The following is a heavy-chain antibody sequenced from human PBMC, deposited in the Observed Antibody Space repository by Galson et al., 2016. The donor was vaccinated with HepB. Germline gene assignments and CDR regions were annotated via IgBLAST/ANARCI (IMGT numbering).Heavy chain of an antibody. V-gene: IGHV3-9*01. CDR2: ISRNSGSV. J-gene: IGHJ4*02. D-gene: IGHD6-13*01. Sequence: SLRLSCAASGFTFDTYAMHWVRQAPGKGLEWVSGISRNSGSVAYADSVKGRFTMSRDNAKKSLYLQMNSLRPEDTALYYCTKDSRIYSSSWYSFHYWGQGTLVAFAS. CDR1: GFTFDTYA. CDR3: TKDSRIYSSSWYSFHY.